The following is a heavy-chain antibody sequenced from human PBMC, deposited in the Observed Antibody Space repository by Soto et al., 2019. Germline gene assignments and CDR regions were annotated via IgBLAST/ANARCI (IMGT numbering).Heavy chain of an antibody. CDR2: IYHSGST. CDR3: ARLPVPDYYYYGMDV. V-gene: IGHV4-38-2*02. D-gene: IGHD6-6*01. J-gene: IGHJ6*02. CDR1: GYSINSDNY. Sequence: SETLSLTCTVSGYSINSDNYWGWIRQPLGKGLEWIGSIYHSGSTYYNPSLKSRVTISKDTSKNQFSLRLTSVTAADTAMYYCARLPVPDYYYYGMDVWGQGTTVTVSS.